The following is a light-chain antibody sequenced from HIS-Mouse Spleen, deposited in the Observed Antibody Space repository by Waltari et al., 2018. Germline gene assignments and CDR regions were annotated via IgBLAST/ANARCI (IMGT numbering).Light chain of an antibody. CDR1: SSNTGSNY. V-gene: IGLV1-47*01. CDR3: AAWDDSLSGPV. Sequence: QSVLTQPPSASGTPGPRVTISCSGSSSNTGSNYVYWYQQLPGTAPKLLIYRNNQRPSGVPDRFSGSKSGTSASLAISGLRSEDEADYYCAAWDDSLSGPVFGGGTKLAVL. J-gene: IGLJ3*02. CDR2: RNN.